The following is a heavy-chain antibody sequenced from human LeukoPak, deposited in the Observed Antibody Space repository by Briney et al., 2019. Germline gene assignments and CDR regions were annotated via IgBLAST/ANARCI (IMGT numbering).Heavy chain of an antibody. V-gene: IGHV3-74*03. Sequence: GGSLRLSCAASGFTFSNYWMYWVRQPPGKGLVCVSRINTDGSSTSYADSVTGRFTISRDDAKNTLYLQMNSLRTEDTAVYYCTISAPGKRYFDNWGQGTLVTVSS. J-gene: IGHJ4*02. D-gene: IGHD3-10*01. CDR2: INTDGSST. CDR3: TISAPGKRYFDN. CDR1: GFTFSNYW.